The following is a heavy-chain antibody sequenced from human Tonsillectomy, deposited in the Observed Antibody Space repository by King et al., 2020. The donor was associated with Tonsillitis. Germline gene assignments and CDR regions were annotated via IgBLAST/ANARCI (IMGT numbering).Heavy chain of an antibody. CDR1: GSTFSRHW. CDR2: INGDGNST. J-gene: IGHJ5*02. D-gene: IGHD6-13*01. Sequence: EVQLVESGGGLVQPGGSLRLSCAASGSTFSRHWMHWVRQAPGKGLIWVSRINGDGNSTSYADSVKGRFTISRDNAKNTLYLQMNSLRAEDTAMYYCARGLIPGILDPWGQGTLVTVSS. V-gene: IGHV3-74*01. CDR3: ARGLIPGILDP.